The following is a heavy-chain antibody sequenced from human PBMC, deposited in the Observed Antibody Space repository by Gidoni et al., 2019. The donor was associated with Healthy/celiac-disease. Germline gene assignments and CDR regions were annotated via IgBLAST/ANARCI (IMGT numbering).Heavy chain of an antibody. CDR2: IYTSGST. D-gene: IGHD2-15*01. CDR1: GGSIRRYY. J-gene: IGHJ3*02. CDR3: ARDNCSGGSCYVGGQGI. V-gene: IGHV4-4*07. Sequence: QVQLQESGPGLVKPSETLSLTCTVSGGSIRRYYWSWLRQPAGKGLEWIGRIYTSGSTNYNPSLKSRVTMSVDTSKNQFSLKLSSVTAADTAVYYCARDNCSGGSCYVGGQGIWGQGTMVTVSS.